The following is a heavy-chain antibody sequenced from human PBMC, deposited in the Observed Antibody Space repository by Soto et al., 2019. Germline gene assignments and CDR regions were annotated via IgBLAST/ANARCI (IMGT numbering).Heavy chain of an antibody. CDR1: GFTFSNNA. D-gene: IGHD2-2*01. CDR3: AHDRTYRETCCNAMDV. CDR2: ITGNGAGT. V-gene: IGHV3-23*01. Sequence: GGSLRLSCAASGFTFSNNAMFWVRQAPGKGLEWVSAITGNGAGTCYADSVKGRFTMSRDSSKNTLFLQMDSLRVEDTALYYCAHDRTYRETCCNAMDVWGQGATVTVSS. J-gene: IGHJ6*02.